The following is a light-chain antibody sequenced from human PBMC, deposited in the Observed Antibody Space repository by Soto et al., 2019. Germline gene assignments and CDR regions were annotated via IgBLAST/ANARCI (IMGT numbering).Light chain of an antibody. CDR2: EVS. CDR3: TSYTSSSTLV. J-gene: IGLJ2*01. CDR1: SSDVGGYNY. V-gene: IGLV2-14*01. Sequence: QSVLTQPASVSGSPGQSITISCTGTSSDVGGYNYVSWYQQHPGKAPKLMICEVSNRPSGVSNRFSGSKSGNTASLTISGLQADDEAGYYCTSYTSSSTLVFGGGTKVTVL.